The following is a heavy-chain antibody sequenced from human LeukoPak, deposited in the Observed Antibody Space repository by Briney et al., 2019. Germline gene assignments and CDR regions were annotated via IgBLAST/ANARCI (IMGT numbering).Heavy chain of an antibody. J-gene: IGHJ5*02. CDR3: ARGHVVAQAILFDT. CDR2: IKEDGGGN. Sequence: GGSLRLSCAASGFTFSRYWMTWVRLPPGKGLEWVATIKEDGGGNYYVDSVKGRFTISRDNAKNSLYLQLNSLRAEDSAVYYCARGHVVAQAILFDTWGQGTLVAASS. V-gene: IGHV3-7*04. CDR1: GFTFSRYW. D-gene: IGHD5-18*01.